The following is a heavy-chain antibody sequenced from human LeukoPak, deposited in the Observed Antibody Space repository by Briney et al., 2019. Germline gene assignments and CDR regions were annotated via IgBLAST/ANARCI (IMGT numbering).Heavy chain of an antibody. D-gene: IGHD2-2*01. CDR3: ARGPIIDIVIVPAADDYYYMDV. J-gene: IGHJ6*03. CDR1: GYTFTSYY. V-gene: IGHV1-8*02. Sequence: GASVKVFCKASGYTFTSYYMHWVRQAPGQGLEWMGWMNPNSGNTGYAQKFQGRVTMTRNTSISTAYMELRSLRSDDTAVYYCARGPIIDIVIVPAADDYYYMDVWGKGTTVTISS. CDR2: MNPNSGNT.